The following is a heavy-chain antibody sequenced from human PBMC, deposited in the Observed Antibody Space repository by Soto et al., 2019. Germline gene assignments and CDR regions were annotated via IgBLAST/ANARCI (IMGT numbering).Heavy chain of an antibody. D-gene: IGHD2-15*01. Sequence: PGGSLRLSCAASGVTFSSYDMHWVRQATGKGLEWVSAIGTAGDTYYPGSVKGRFTISRENAKNSLYLQMNSLRAGDTAVYYCARGCSGGSCYFNWGQGTLVTVSS. CDR3: ARGCSGGSCYFN. CDR2: IGTAGDT. J-gene: IGHJ4*02. CDR1: GVTFSSYD. V-gene: IGHV3-13*01.